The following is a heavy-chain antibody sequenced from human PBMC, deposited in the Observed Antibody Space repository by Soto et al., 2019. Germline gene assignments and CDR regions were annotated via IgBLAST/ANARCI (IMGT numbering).Heavy chain of an antibody. J-gene: IGHJ6*03. Sequence: GGSLRLSCAASGFTFDDYAMHWVRQAPGKGLEWVSGISWNSGSIGYADSVKGRFTISRDNAKNSLYLQMNSLRAEDTALYYCAKDLSGGSWPHPYYYYMDVWGKGTTVTVSS. CDR3: AKDLSGGSWPHPYYYYMDV. V-gene: IGHV3-9*01. D-gene: IGHD2-15*01. CDR2: ISWNSGSI. CDR1: GFTFDDYA.